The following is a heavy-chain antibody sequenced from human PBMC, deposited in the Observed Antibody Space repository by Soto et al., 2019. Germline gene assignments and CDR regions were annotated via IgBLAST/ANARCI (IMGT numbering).Heavy chain of an antibody. V-gene: IGHV4-59*01. CDR2: IYYSGST. CDR3: ARAHTPLSGYYTGWWFDP. J-gene: IGHJ5*02. Sequence: SETLSLTCTVSGGSISSYYWSWIRQPPWKGLEWIGYIYYSGSTNYNPSLKSRVTISVDTSKNQFSLKLSSVTAADTAVYYCARAHTPLSGYYTGWWFDPWGQGTLVTVSS. CDR1: GGSISSYY. D-gene: IGHD3-3*01.